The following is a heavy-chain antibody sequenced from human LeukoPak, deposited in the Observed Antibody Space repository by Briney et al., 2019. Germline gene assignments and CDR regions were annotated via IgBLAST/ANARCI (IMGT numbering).Heavy chain of an antibody. J-gene: IGHJ4*02. CDR1: AYTCTAYD. Sequence: SSVTVSYMASAYTCTAYDMHWVRHAPGQGLEWMGWINANSGGTNYAQQFQGRVTMTRDTSISTAYMELSRLRSDDTAVYYCARDLAVADNRDYWGQGTLVTVSS. CDR3: ARDLAVADNRDY. D-gene: IGHD6-19*01. CDR2: INANSGGT. V-gene: IGHV1-2*02.